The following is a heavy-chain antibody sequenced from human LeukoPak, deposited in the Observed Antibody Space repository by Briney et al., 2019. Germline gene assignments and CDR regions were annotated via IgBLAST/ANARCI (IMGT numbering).Heavy chain of an antibody. Sequence: PGGSLRLSCTASAFTVSNNYTTWLRQAPGKGLEWVSTIYSSGDTYSADSVKGRFSVSRDSFNNLLFLQMNNLTVEDTAVYYCARGYGGNYFDYWGQGTLVTVSS. CDR2: IYSSGDT. CDR1: AFTVSNNY. J-gene: IGHJ4*02. CDR3: ARGYGGNYFDY. D-gene: IGHD4-23*01. V-gene: IGHV3-53*01.